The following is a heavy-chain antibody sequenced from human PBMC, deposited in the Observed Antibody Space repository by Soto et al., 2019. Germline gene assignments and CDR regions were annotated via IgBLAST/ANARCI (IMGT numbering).Heavy chain of an antibody. CDR3: ARRAETNGWNGFGADKYYLDF. CDR2: MNPNTGNS. J-gene: IGHJ4*02. D-gene: IGHD1-1*01. V-gene: IGHV1-8*01. CDR1: GYTFTSYD. Sequence: QVQLVQSGAEVRKPGASVKVSCEASGYTFTSYDIYWVRQATGQGLEWMGWMNPNTGNSGYAQKFQGRVTMTSDTSISTAHIELSSLRSDDTAVYYCARRAETNGWNGFGADKYYLDFWEQGTLVTVSS.